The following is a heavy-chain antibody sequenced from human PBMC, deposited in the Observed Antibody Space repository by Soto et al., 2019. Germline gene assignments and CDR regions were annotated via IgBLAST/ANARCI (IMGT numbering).Heavy chain of an antibody. D-gene: IGHD1-26*01. CDR2: IIPIFGTA. Sequence: ASVKVSCKASGGTFSSYAISWVRQAPGQGLEWMGGIIPIFGTANYAQKFQGRVTITADESTSTAYMELSSLRSEDTAVYYCARESLNNSGSYSGGFDYWGQGSLVTAPQ. CDR3: ARESLNNSGSYSGGFDY. J-gene: IGHJ4*02. CDR1: GGTFSSYA. V-gene: IGHV1-69*13.